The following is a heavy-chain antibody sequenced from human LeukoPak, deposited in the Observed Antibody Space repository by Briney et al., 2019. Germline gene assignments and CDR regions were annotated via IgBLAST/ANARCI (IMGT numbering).Heavy chain of an antibody. CDR3: ARVGAYCTSTSCLDY. CDR1: GYTFTNYG. Sequence: ASVKVSCKASGYTFTNYGISWVRQAPGQGLEWMGWISAYNGNTNYAQKLQGRVTMTTDTSTSTAYMELRSLTSDDTAVYYCARVGAYCTSTSCLDYWGQGPLVTVSS. V-gene: IGHV1-18*01. D-gene: IGHD2-2*01. CDR2: ISAYNGNT. J-gene: IGHJ4*02.